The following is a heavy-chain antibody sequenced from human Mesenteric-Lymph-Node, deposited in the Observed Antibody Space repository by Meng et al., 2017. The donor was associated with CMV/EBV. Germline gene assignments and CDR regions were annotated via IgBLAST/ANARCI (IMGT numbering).Heavy chain of an antibody. CDR2: IIGSGDTT. CDR3: AKSGLETPFDY. CDR1: GFTFSSFA. J-gene: IGHJ4*02. Sequence: GVLKISCAASGFTFSSFAMSWVRQAPGKGLEWVSTIIGSGDTTYYADSVKGRFTISRDNSKNTLYLQMNSLRAEDTAVYYCAKSGLETPFDYWGQGTLVTVSS. V-gene: IGHV3-23*01. D-gene: IGHD2-15*01.